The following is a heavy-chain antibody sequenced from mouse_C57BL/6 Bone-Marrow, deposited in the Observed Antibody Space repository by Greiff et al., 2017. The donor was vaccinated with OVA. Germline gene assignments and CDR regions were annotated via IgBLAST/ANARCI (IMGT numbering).Heavy chain of an antibody. CDR1: GYAFSSSW. CDR2: IYPGDGDT. V-gene: IGHV1-82*01. D-gene: IGHD2-3*01. CDR3: ARDDDGSY. Sequence: VQLQQSGPELVKPGASVKISCKASGYAFSSSWMNWVKQRPGKGLEWIGRIYPGDGDTNYNGKFKGKATLTADKSSSTAYMQLSSLTSEDSAVYFCARDDDGSYWGQGTLVTVSA. J-gene: IGHJ3*01.